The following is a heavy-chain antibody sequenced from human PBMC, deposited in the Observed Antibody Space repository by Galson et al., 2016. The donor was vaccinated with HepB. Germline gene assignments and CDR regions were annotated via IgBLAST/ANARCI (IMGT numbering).Heavy chain of an antibody. J-gene: IGHJ4*02. D-gene: IGHD6-13*01. V-gene: IGHV3-23*01. CDR1: GFTFGNYP. CDR2: ISASGTDT. Sequence: SLRLSCAASGFTFGNYPMTWVRQTSEKGLEWLSRISASGTDTHLADSVKGRFTTSRDNSKNTLYLQMNSLRVEDTAVYYCAKGRSAIAAAGLNYWGQGTVVTVSS. CDR3: AKGRSAIAAAGLNY.